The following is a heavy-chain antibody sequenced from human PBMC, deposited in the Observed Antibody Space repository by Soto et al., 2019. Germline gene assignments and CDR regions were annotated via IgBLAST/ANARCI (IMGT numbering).Heavy chain of an antibody. J-gene: IGHJ4*02. CDR2: ISSYNGHT. D-gene: IGHD3-16*01. V-gene: IGHV1-18*01. CDR1: GYTFNSYG. Sequence: QVQLVQSGGAVTRPGASVRVSCKASGYTFNSYGISWVRQAPGQGLEWMGWISSYNGHTDYARKFQGRVAMTTDISTNTVSMELRDLRSDDTAVYYCARGRSWGARDFDNWGQGTLVTVSS. CDR3: ARGRSWGARDFDN.